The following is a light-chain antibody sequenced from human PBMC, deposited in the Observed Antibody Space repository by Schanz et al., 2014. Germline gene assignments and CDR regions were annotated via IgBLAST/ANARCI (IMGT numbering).Light chain of an antibody. V-gene: IGKV3-20*01. CDR2: AAS. Sequence: EAVLTQSPGTLSLSPGERATLSCRASQSVSSSNLAWYQQKPGQAPRLLIYAASSRATGIPDRFSGAGSGTDFTLTISRLEPEDFGVYYCQQYGDSPWTFGQGTKVEMK. CDR1: QSVSSSN. J-gene: IGKJ1*01. CDR3: QQYGDSPWT.